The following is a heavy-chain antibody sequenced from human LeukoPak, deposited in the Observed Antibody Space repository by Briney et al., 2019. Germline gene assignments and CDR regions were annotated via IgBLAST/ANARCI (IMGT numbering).Heavy chain of an antibody. J-gene: IGHJ4*02. CDR2: IWCDGSNK. CDR3: AKDLAAAGIFDY. V-gene: IGHV3-30*02. Sequence: GGSLRLSCAASGFTFSSYGMHWDRQAPGKGLEWVAFIWCDGSNKYYADSVKGRFIISRDNSKNTLYLQMSSLTAEETAVYYCAKDLAAAGIFDYWGQGTLVTVSS. CDR1: GFTFSSYG. D-gene: IGHD6-13*01.